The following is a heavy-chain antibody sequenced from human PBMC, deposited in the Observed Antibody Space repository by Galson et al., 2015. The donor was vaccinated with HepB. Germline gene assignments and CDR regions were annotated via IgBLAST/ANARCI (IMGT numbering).Heavy chain of an antibody. Sequence: ALVKPTQTLTLTCTFSGFSLSTRGVAVGWVRQPPGKALEWLALIFWNDDKYYSPSLKSRLTITKDTSKKQVVLTMANMDPVDTATYYCAHRRYYYDSSGYRRCWFDPWGQGTLVTVSS. CDR2: IFWNDDK. D-gene: IGHD3-22*01. J-gene: IGHJ5*02. CDR3: AHRRYYYDSSGYRRCWFDP. CDR1: GFSLSTRGVA. V-gene: IGHV2-5*01.